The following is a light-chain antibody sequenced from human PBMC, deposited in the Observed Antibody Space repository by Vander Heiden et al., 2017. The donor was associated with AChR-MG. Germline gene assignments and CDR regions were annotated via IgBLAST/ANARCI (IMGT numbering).Light chain of an antibody. CDR2: AAS. Sequence: EIVLTQSPGTLSLSPGERATLSCRASQSVTSSSLAWYQQKPGQAPRLLIFAASSRAGGIPDRFSGGGSGTDFTLTISRLEPEDFAVYYCQQDGSSPRTFGQGTKVEIK. V-gene: IGKV3-20*01. J-gene: IGKJ1*01. CDR1: QSVTSSS. CDR3: QQDGSSPRT.